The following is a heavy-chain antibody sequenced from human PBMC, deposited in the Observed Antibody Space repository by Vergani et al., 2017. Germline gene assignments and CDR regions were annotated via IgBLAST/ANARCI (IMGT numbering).Heavy chain of an antibody. CDR3: ATPRLRFSYYYYYGMDV. V-gene: IGHV1-18*01. Sequence: QVQLVQSGAEVKKPGASVKVSCKASGYTFSTYGISWVRQAPGQGLEWMGWISAYNGNTNYPEKFQGRLTMTTDTSTRTAYMELRSLRSEDTAVYYCATPRLRFSYYYYYGMDVWGQGTTVTVSS. CDR1: GYTFSTYG. J-gene: IGHJ6*02. CDR2: ISAYNGNT. D-gene: IGHD5-12*01.